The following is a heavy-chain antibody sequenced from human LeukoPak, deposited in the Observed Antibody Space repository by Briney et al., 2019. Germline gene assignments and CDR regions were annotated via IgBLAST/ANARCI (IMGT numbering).Heavy chain of an antibody. J-gene: IGHJ4*02. CDR1: GYSISSGYY. D-gene: IGHD3-9*01. CDR2: IYHSGST. V-gene: IGHV4-38-2*02. CDR3: ASQHDFDPPTY. Sequence: SETLSLTCTVSGYSISSGYYWGWIRQPPGKGLEWIGSIYHSGSTYYNPSLKSRVTISVDTSKNQFSLKLSSVTAADTAVYYCASQHDFDPPTYWGQGTLVTVSS.